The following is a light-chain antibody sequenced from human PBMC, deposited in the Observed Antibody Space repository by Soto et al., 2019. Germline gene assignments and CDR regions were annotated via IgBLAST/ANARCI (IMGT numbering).Light chain of an antibody. CDR1: QSFPSSY. CDR2: GAS. J-gene: IGKJ1*01. Sequence: ELVWTQSPGTLSLSPGERATLSCSASQSFPSSYLAWYQQKPGQAPRLLIYGASSRATDIPDRFSGSGSGTDFTHTISRLEPEDCAVYYCQHYCRSPRPFVPGTKVEIK. CDR3: QHYCRSPRP. V-gene: IGKV3-20*01.